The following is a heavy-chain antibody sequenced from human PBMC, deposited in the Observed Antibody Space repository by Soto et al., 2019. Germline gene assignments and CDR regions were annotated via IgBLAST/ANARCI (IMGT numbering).Heavy chain of an antibody. CDR2: INPNSGGT. J-gene: IGHJ4*02. Sequence: AAVKVSSKASGYTFTCYYMHWVRQAPGQGLEWMGWINPNSGGTNYAQKFQGWVTMTRDTSTSTAYMELRSLRSDDTAVYYCARESPPADYWGQGTLVTVSS. V-gene: IGHV1-2*04. CDR1: GYTFTCYY. CDR3: ARESPPADY.